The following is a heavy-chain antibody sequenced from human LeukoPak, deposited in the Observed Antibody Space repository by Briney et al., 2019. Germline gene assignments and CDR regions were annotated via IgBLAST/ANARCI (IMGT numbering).Heavy chain of an antibody. V-gene: IGHV3-48*01. CDR2: ISSSSSTI. Sequence: GGSLRLTCAASGFTFSNYNMNWVRQAPGKGLEWVSYISSSSSTIYYADSVKGRFTMSRDNAKNLLYLQMNSLRAEDTAVYYCARGLYCSGGSCYGRFDYWGQGTLVTVSS. CDR1: GFTFSNYN. J-gene: IGHJ4*02. D-gene: IGHD2-15*01. CDR3: ARGLYCSGGSCYGRFDY.